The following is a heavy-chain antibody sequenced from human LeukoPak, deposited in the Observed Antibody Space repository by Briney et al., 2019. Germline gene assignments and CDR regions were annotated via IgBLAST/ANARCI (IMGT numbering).Heavy chain of an antibody. Sequence: GGSLRLSCAASGFTVSSHYMTWVRQAPGKGLEWVSYISSSGSTIYYADSVKGRFTISRDNAKNSLYLQMNSLRAEDTAVYYCARGSSGRRFDYWGQGTLVTVSS. J-gene: IGHJ4*02. V-gene: IGHV3-11*01. CDR2: ISSSGSTI. CDR3: ARGSSGRRFDY. CDR1: GFTVSSHY. D-gene: IGHD6-19*01.